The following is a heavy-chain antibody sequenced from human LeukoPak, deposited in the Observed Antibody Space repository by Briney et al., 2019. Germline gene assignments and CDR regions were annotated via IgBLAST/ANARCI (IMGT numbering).Heavy chain of an antibody. Sequence: SQTLSLTCTISGGSISSGGYYWSWIRQHPGTGLEWIGYIYYSGSTYYNPSLKSRVTISVDTSKNQFSLKLSSVTAADTAVYYCARTHPMAHNAFDIWGQGTMVTVSS. CDR1: GGSISSGGYY. CDR3: ARTHPMAHNAFDI. J-gene: IGHJ3*02. V-gene: IGHV4-31*03. D-gene: IGHD3-10*01. CDR2: IYYSGST.